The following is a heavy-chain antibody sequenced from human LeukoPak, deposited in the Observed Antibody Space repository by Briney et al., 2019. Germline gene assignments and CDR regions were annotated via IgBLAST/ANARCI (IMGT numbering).Heavy chain of an antibody. D-gene: IGHD3-22*01. V-gene: IGHV3-30*18. CDR2: VSYDGSNK. CDR3: AKEDYYDSSGYYLPFTLWD. CDR1: GFTFSSYG. Sequence: GRSLRLSCAASGFTFSSYGMHWVRQAPGKGLGWVAVVSYDGSNKYYADSVKGRFTISRDNSKNTLYLQMNSLRAEDTAVYYCAKEDYYDSSGYYLPFTLWDWGQGTLVTVSS. J-gene: IGHJ4*02.